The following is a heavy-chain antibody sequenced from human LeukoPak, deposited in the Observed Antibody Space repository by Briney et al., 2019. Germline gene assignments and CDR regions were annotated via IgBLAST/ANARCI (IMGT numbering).Heavy chain of an antibody. Sequence: PGGSLRLSCAASGFTFSSYGMHWVRPAPGKGLEWVAVISYDGSNKYYADSVKGRFTISRDNSKNTLYLQMNSLRAEDTAVYYCAKPSPTALFGYWGQGTLVTVSS. CDR3: AKPSPTALFGY. J-gene: IGHJ4*02. CDR2: ISYDGSNK. CDR1: GFTFSSYG. V-gene: IGHV3-30*18.